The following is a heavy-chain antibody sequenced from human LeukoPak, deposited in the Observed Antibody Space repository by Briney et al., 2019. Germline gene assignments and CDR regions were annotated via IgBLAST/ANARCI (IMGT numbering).Heavy chain of an antibody. CDR1: GFTFSSYW. CDR3: ARDQAYYDSSGYLVADAFDI. V-gene: IGHV3-21*01. Sequence: GGSLRLSCAASGFTFSSYWMHWVRQAPGKGLEWVSSISSSSYIYYADSVKGRFTISRDNAKNSLYLQMNSLRAEDTAVYYCARDQAYYDSSGYLVADAFDIWGQGTMVTVSS. CDR2: ISSSSYI. D-gene: IGHD3-22*01. J-gene: IGHJ3*02.